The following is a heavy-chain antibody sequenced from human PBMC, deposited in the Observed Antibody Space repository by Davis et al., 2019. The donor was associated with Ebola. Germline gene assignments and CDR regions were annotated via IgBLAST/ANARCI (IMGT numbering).Heavy chain of an antibody. J-gene: IGHJ6*02. CDR1: GGSISTTSYY. D-gene: IGHD2-2*01. Sequence: SETLSLTCTVSGGSISTTSYYWGWIRQPPGKGLEWIGSIFYTGSTFYNPSLKSRVSISVDTSKNQFSLKLSSVTAADTAVYYCARVGLGNCSSTSCYFHGMDVWGQGTTVTVSS. CDR3: ARVGLGNCSSTSCYFHGMDV. V-gene: IGHV4-39*01. CDR2: IFYTGST.